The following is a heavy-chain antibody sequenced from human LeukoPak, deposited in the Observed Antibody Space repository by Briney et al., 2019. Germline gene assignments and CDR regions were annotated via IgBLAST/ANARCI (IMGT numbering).Heavy chain of an antibody. CDR2: IYSGYTT. D-gene: IGHD2-21*01. CDR1: GFTVNSNY. Sequence: GGSLRLSCAASGFTVNSNYMSWVRQAPGKGLEGVSVIYSGYTTYYTDSVEGRFTISRDTSTNTLYLQMNSLRAEDTAVYYCSRVDIVVVAKAFDIWGQGTLVTVSS. CDR3: SRVDIVVVAKAFDI. V-gene: IGHV3-66*01. J-gene: IGHJ3*02.